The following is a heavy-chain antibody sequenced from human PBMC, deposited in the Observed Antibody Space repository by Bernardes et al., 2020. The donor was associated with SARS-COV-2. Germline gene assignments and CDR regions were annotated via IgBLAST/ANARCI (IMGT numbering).Heavy chain of an antibody. CDR1: GFIFSSYA. V-gene: IGHV3-30*04. CDR3: ARDPREVWQYFDH. D-gene: IGHD1-26*01. J-gene: IGHJ4*02. CDR2: IGFDGKNT. Sequence: GGSLRLSCAASGFIFSSYAMHWVRQAPGKGLEWVAVIGFDGKNTYYADTVRGRFTISRDNSKNTLYLEMNSLRGEDTAVYYCARDPREVWQYFDHWGQGTLVTVSS.